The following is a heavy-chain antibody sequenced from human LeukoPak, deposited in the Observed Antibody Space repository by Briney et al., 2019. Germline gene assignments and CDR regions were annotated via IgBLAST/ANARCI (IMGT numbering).Heavy chain of an antibody. J-gene: IGHJ4*02. CDR2: ISGSGGST. V-gene: IGHV3-23*01. D-gene: IGHD3-22*01. Sequence: GGSLRLSCAASGFTLSYYAMSWVRQAPGKGLEWVSAISGSGGSTYYAAAVKGRFTISRDNSKNTLYLQMNTLSAEDTAVYYCANQNTMIVVVTLVFVYWGQGTLVTVSS. CDR1: GFTLSYYA. CDR3: ANQNTMIVVVTLVFVY.